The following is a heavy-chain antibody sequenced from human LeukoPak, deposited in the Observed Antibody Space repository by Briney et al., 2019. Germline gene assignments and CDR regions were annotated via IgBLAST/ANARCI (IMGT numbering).Heavy chain of an antibody. CDR3: ARDFAVPPKPLWFGLLHLDY. CDR2: ISAYNGNT. J-gene: IGHJ4*02. CDR1: GYTFTSYG. V-gene: IGHV1-18*01. Sequence: ASVKVSCKASGYTFTSYGISWVRQAPGQGLEWMGWISAYNGNTNYAQKLQGRVTMTTDTSTSTAYMELRSLRSDDTAVYYCARDFAVPPKPLWFGLLHLDYWGQGTLVTVSS. D-gene: IGHD3-10*01.